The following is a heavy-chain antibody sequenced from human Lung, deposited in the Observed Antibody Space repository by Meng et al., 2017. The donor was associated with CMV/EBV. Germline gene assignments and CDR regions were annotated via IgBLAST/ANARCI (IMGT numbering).Heavy chain of an antibody. CDR1: RASISSFY. CDR2: VSDSGSA. J-gene: IGHJ4*02. D-gene: IGHD1-1*01. V-gene: IGHV4-59*01. Sequence: SETLSLXCTISRASISSFYWSWIRQPPGKGLQWIGYVSDSGSAKYNPSLESRGTISRDRSRNQFYLNLNSVTAADTAMYFCARGTGTTQNYFDYWGQGMLVTVSS. CDR3: ARGTGTTQNYFDY.